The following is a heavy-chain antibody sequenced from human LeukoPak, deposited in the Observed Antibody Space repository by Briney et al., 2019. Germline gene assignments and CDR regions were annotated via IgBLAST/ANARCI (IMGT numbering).Heavy chain of an antibody. J-gene: IGHJ5*01. D-gene: IGHD3-3*01. CDR2: LRYDGSNA. CDR1: GYTFSSYS. CDR3: AKGGRITLFGVVDS. Sequence: PGGSLRLSCAASGYTFSSYSINWVRQAPGKGPEWVAFLRYDGSNAYYSDSVKGRFTISRDNSRNTVHLEMNRLRPEDTAVYYCAKGGRITLFGVVDSWGQGTLVTVSS. V-gene: IGHV3-30*02.